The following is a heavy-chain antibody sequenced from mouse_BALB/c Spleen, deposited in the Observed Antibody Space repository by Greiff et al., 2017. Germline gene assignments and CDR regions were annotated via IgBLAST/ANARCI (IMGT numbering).Heavy chain of an antibody. CDR2: INPSTGYT. V-gene: IGHV1-7*01. Sequence: QVQLQQSGAELAKPGASVKMSCKASGYTFTSYWMHWVKQRPGQGLEWIGYINPSTGYTEYNQKFKDKATLTADKSSSTAYMQLSSLTSEDSAVYYCAGGNGYYAMDYWGQGTSVTVSS. CDR3: AGGNGYYAMDY. D-gene: IGHD1-2*01. CDR1: GYTFTSYW. J-gene: IGHJ4*01.